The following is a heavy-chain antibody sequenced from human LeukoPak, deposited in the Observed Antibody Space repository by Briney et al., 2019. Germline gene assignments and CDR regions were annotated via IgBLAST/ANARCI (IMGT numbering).Heavy chain of an antibody. CDR3: AREQVRFLEWFDAFDI. V-gene: IGHV4-59*12. J-gene: IGHJ3*02. D-gene: IGHD3-3*01. CDR1: GGSISSYY. Sequence: PSETLSLTCTVSGGSISSYYWSWIRQPAGKGLEWIGYIYYSGSTNYNPSLKSRVTISVDTSKNQFSLKLSSVTAADTAVYYCAREQVRFLEWFDAFDIWGQGTMVTVSS. CDR2: IYYSGST.